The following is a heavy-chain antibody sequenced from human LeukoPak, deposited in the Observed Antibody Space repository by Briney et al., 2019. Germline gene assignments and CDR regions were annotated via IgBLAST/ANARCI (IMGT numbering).Heavy chain of an antibody. CDR2: INWNGGST. Sequence: GGSLRLSCAASGFTFRTSGMHWVRQAPGKGLEWVSGINWNGGSTGYADSVKGRFTISRDNAKNSLYLQMNSLRAEDTALYYCARRDYYGSGSPDYWGQGTLVTVSS. V-gene: IGHV3-20*04. D-gene: IGHD3-10*01. CDR1: GFTFRTSG. CDR3: ARRDYYGSGSPDY. J-gene: IGHJ4*02.